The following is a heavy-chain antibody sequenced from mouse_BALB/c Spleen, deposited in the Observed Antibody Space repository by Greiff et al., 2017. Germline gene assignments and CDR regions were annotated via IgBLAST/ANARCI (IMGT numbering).Heavy chain of an antibody. CDR3: ARSRARDY. CDR2: INPSTGYT. J-gene: IGHJ4*01. CDR1: GYTFTSYW. V-gene: IGHV1-7*01. Sequence: VQLQQSGAELAKPGASVKMSCKASGYTFTSYWMHWVKQRPGQGLEWIGYINPSTGYTEYNQKFKDKATLTADKSSSTAYMQLSSLTSEDSAVYYCARSRARDYWGQGTSVTVSS.